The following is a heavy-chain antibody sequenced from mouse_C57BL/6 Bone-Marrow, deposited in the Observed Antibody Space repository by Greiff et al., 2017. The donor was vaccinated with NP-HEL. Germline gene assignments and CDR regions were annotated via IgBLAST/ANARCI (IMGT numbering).Heavy chain of an antibody. CDR3: AGDGNYGYFDV. J-gene: IGHJ1*03. CDR1: GYTFTSYW. D-gene: IGHD2-1*01. V-gene: IGHV1-50*01. CDR2: IDPSDSYT. Sequence: QVQLQQPGAELVKPGASVKLSCKASGYTFTSYWMQWVKQRPGQGLEWIGEIDPSDSYTNYNQKFKGKATLTADTSSSTAYMQLSSLTSEDSAVYYWAGDGNYGYFDVWGTGTTVTVSS.